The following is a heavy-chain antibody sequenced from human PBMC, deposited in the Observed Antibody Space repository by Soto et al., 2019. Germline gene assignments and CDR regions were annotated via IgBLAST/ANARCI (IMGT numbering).Heavy chain of an antibody. CDR1: GFTFSSYA. D-gene: IGHD2-8*01. J-gene: IGHJ4*02. V-gene: IGHV3-30-3*01. CDR2: ISYDGSNK. CDR3: AREGIYCTNGVCYPRFDY. Sequence: QVQLVESGGGVVQPGRSLRLSCAASGFTFSSYAMHWVRQAPGKGLEWVAVISYDGSNKYYADSVKGRFTISRDNSKNTLYLQMNSLRAEDTAVYYCAREGIYCTNGVCYPRFDYWGQGTLVTVSS.